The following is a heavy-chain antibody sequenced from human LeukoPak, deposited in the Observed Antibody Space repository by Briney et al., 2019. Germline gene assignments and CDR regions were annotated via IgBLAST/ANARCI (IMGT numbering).Heavy chain of an antibody. D-gene: IGHD4-17*01. CDR2: LSSSGGST. V-gene: IGHV3-23*01. Sequence: GGSLRLSCAASGFTFSDYYMSWIRQAPGKGLEWVSGLSSSGGSTFYADSVKGRFTISRDNSKNTVYLQMNSLRGEDTAIYYCARGVTVTTDFWGQGTLVTVSS. CDR3: ARGVTVTTDF. CDR1: GFTFSDYY. J-gene: IGHJ4*02.